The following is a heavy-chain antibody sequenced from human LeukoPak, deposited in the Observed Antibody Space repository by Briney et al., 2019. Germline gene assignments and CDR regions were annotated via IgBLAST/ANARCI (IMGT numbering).Heavy chain of an antibody. J-gene: IGHJ4*02. CDR1: GFTFSNAW. Sequence: PGGSLRLSCAASGFTFSNAWMSWVRQAPGKGLEWVGRIKSKTDGGTTDYAAPVKGRFTISRDDSKNTMYLQMNSLKTEDTAVYYCTTQLVGATTGAFGDYWGQGTLVTVSS. CDR2: IKSKTDGGTT. CDR3: TTQLVGATTGAFGDY. D-gene: IGHD1-26*01. V-gene: IGHV3-15*01.